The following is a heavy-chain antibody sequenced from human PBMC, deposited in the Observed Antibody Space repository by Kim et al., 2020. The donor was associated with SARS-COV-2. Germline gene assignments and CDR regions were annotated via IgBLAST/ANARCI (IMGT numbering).Heavy chain of an antibody. CDR1: GYSFGDYA. CDR2: INAGNGNP. CDR3: ASRMDTTMVMIY. D-gene: IGHD5-18*01. V-gene: IGHV1-3*01. J-gene: IGHJ4*02. Sequence: ASVKVSCKASGYSFGDYAIHWVRQAPGQSLEWMGWINAGNGNPTYSQKFQGRVTITRDTAATTAFMELSSLRSVDTAVYYCASRMDTTMVMIYWGQGTLVTVSS.